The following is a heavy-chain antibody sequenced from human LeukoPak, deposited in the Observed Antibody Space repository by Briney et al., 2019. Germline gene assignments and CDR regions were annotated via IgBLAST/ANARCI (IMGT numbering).Heavy chain of an antibody. D-gene: IGHD1-1*01. J-gene: IGHJ4*02. CDR2: ISSSGSTI. Sequence: GGSLRLSCAASGFTFSSYEMNWVRQAPGKGLEWVSYISSSGSTIYCADSVKGRFTISRDNAKKTLYLQMNSLRAEDTAVYYCARASNWNDADFEYWGQGTLVTVSS. CDR1: GFTFSSYE. CDR3: ARASNWNDADFEY. V-gene: IGHV3-48*03.